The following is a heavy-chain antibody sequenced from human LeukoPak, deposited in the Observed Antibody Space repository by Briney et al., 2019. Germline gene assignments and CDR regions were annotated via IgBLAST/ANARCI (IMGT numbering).Heavy chain of an antibody. CDR1: GFTFSSYG. V-gene: IGHV3-33*01. CDR3: ARDKVEYCGGDCYSLYYYGMDV. D-gene: IGHD2-21*02. Sequence: GGSLRLSCAASGFTFSSYGMHWVRQAPVKGLEWVAVIWYDGSNKYYADSVKGRFTISRDNSKNTLYLQMNSLRAEDTAVYYCARDKVEYCGGDCYSLYYYGMDVWGQGTTVTVSS. J-gene: IGHJ6*02. CDR2: IWYDGSNK.